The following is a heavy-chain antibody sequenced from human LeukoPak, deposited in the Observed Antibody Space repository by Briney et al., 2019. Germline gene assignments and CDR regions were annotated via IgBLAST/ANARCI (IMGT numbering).Heavy chain of an antibody. V-gene: IGHV3-21*01. CDR2: ISSSSSYI. CDR1: GFTFSSYS. CDR3: ARDGSGYYDFWSGPDDAFDI. J-gene: IGHJ3*02. Sequence: GGSLRLSCAASGFTFSSYSMNWVRQAPGKGLEWVSSISSSSSYIYYAYSVKGRFTISRDNAKNSLYLQMNSLRAEDTAVYYCARDGSGYYDFWSGPDDAFDIWGQGTMVTVSS. D-gene: IGHD3-3*01.